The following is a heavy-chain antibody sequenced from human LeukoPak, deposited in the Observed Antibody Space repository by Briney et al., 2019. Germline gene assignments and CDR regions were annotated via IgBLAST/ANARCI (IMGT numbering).Heavy chain of an antibody. V-gene: IGHV4-34*01. CDR1: GGSFSGYY. Sequence: SETLSLTCAVYGGSFSGYYWSWIRQPPGKGLEWIGEINHSGSTNYNPSLKSRVTISVDTSKNQFSLKLSSVTAADTAVYYCARGKFGYYGSGCYYKLGFDPWGQGTLVTVSS. CDR2: INHSGST. D-gene: IGHD3-10*01. CDR3: ARGKFGYYGSGCYYKLGFDP. J-gene: IGHJ5*02.